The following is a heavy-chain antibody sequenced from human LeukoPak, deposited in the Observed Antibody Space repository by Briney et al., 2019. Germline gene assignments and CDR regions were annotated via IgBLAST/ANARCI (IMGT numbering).Heavy chain of an antibody. D-gene: IGHD3-22*01. J-gene: IGHJ3*02. V-gene: IGHV4-4*07. CDR3: ARDRGGSSGYDDAFDI. CDR2: IYTSGST. CDR1: GGSISSYY. Sequence: NPSETLSLTCTVSGGSISSYYWSWIRQPAGKGLEWIGRIYTSGSTNYNPSLKSRVTISVDTSKNQFSLKLSSVTAADTAVYYCARDRGGSSGYDDAFDIWGQGTMVTVSS.